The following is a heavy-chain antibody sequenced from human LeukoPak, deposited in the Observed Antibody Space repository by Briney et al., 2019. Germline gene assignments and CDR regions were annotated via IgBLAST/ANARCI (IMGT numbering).Heavy chain of an antibody. CDR1: GFSFKDYV. J-gene: IGHJ4*02. Sequence: GSLRLSCVESGFSFKDYVMTRVRQAPGKGLEWVSAISSRRGSTYYADSVKSRFTISRDNSKNTLSLQMSSLRADDTATYYCARVWGPFSYSFYLYYFDYWGQGTLVSVSS. V-gene: IGHV3-23*01. D-gene: IGHD5/OR15-5a*01. CDR2: ISSRRGST. CDR3: ARVWGPFSYSFYLYYFDY.